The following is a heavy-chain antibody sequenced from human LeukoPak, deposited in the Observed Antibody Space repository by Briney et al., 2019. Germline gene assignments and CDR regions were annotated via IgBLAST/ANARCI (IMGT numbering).Heavy chain of an antibody. J-gene: IGHJ4*02. V-gene: IGHV3-74*01. CDR3: VRDMYSMSSARAAY. Sequence: GSLRLSCAASGFTFSDYWMHWVRQAPGKGLVWVARINGDGSSTTYVESVRGRFTISRDNAKKTLYLQMNSLRAEDAAVYYCVRDMYSMSSARAAYWGQGTLVTVSS. D-gene: IGHD4-11*01. CDR1: GFTFSDYW. CDR2: INGDGSST.